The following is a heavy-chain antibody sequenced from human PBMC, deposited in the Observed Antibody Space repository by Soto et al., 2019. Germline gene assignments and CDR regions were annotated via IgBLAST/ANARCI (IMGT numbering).Heavy chain of an antibody. J-gene: IGHJ6*02. CDR1: GFTFSSYA. CDR2: ISGSGGST. D-gene: IGHD6-13*01. CDR3: AKTIAGSYYYYGMDV. Sequence: PVGSLRLSCAASGFTFSSYAMSWVRQAPGKGLEWVSAISGSGGSTYYADSVKGRFTISRDNSKNTLYLQMNSLRAEDTAVYYCAKTIAGSYYYYGMDVWGQGTTVTVSS. V-gene: IGHV3-23*01.